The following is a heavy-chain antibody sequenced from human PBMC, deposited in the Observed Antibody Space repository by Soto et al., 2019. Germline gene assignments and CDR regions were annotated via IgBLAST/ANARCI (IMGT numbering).Heavy chain of an antibody. CDR3: ATAIADDAFDI. CDR1: GYTFTSYA. Sequence: ASVKVYCKASGYTFTSYAMHWVRQAPGQRLEWMGWINAGNGNTKYSQKFQGRVTITRDTSASTAYMELSSLRSEDTAVYYCATAIADDAFDIWGRGTMVTVSS. D-gene: IGHD2-2*01. V-gene: IGHV1-3*01. CDR2: INAGNGNT. J-gene: IGHJ3*02.